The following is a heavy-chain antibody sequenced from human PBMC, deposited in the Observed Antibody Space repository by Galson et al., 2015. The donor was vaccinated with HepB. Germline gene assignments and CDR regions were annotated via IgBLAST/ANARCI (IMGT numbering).Heavy chain of an antibody. D-gene: IGHD1-26*01. V-gene: IGHV3-11*05. Sequence: SLRLSCAASGFTFSDYYMSWIRQAPGKGLEWVSYISSSSSYTNYADSVKGRFTISRDNAKNSLYLQMNSLRAEDTAVYYCARVIVGANAFDIWGQGTMVTVSS. CDR3: ARVIVGANAFDI. J-gene: IGHJ3*02. CDR1: GFTFSDYY. CDR2: ISSSSSYT.